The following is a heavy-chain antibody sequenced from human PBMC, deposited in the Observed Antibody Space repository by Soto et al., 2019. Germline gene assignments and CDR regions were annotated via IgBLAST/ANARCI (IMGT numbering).Heavy chain of an antibody. D-gene: IGHD3-3*01. J-gene: IGHJ5*02. CDR3: GRDILNRAGCFGP. CDR2: TYYRSKWYN. V-gene: IGHV6-1*01. Sequence: SQTFSLTCAISGDSVSSSSAAWNWIRQSPSRGLEWLGRTYYRSKWYNDYAVSVKSRITINPDTYKNQFSLQLNPVTPEDTAVYYCGRDILNRAGCFGPWGQGNLVTLSS. CDR1: GDSVSSSSAA.